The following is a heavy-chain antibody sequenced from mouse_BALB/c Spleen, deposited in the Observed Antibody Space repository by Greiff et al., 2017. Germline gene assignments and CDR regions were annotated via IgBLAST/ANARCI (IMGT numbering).Heavy chain of an antibody. J-gene: IGHJ1*01. CDR2: IWSGGST. CDR3: ARGVYYYGSSYGHWYFDV. V-gene: IGHV2-2*02. D-gene: IGHD1-1*01. Sequence: QVQLKQSGPGLVAPSQSLSITCTVSGFSLTGYGVHWVRQSPGKGLEWLGVIWSGGSTDYNAAFISRLSISKDNSKSQVFFKMNSLQANDTAIYYCARGVYYYGSSYGHWYFDVWGAGTTVTVSS. CDR1: GFSLTGYG.